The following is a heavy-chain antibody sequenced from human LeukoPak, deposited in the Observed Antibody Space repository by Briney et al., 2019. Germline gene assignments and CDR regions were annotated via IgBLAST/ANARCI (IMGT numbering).Heavy chain of an antibody. D-gene: IGHD3-22*01. CDR3: ARVYYYYDSSGILTLYFDY. Sequence: ASVKVSFKTSGYTFTSYYMHWVRQAPGQGLEWMGWVNPTSGGTNCAQKFQGRVTMTRDTSISTAYMELSRLRSDDTAVYYCARVYYYYDSSGILTLYFDYWGQGTLVTVSS. CDR2: VNPTSGGT. J-gene: IGHJ4*02. CDR1: GYTFTSYY. V-gene: IGHV1-2*02.